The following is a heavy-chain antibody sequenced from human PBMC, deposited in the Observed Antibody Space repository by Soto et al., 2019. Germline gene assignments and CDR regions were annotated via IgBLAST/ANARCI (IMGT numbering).Heavy chain of an antibody. CDR1: GFTFSSYS. Sequence: GGSLRLSCAASGFTFSSYSMNWVRQAPGKGLEWVSSISSSSSYIYYADSVKGRFTISRDNAKNSLYLQMNSLRAEDTAVYYCASYFERGYSGYDGEVYYYGMDVWGQGTTVTVSS. CDR2: ISSSSSYI. CDR3: ASYFERGYSGYDGEVYYYGMDV. J-gene: IGHJ6*02. D-gene: IGHD5-12*01. V-gene: IGHV3-21*01.